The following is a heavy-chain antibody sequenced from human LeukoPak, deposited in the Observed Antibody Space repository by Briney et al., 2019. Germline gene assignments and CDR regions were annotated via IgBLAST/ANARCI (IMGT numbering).Heavy chain of an antibody. D-gene: IGHD2-2*01. CDR1: GYTFTGYY. CDR2: INPNSGGT. CDR3: ARAGTSGAYCSSTSCYPGFDP. J-gene: IGHJ5*02. V-gene: IGHV1-2*02. Sequence: ASVKVSCKASGYTFTGYYMHWVRQAPGQGLEWMGWINPNSGGTNYAQKFQGRVTMTRDTSINTAYMELSRLRSDDTAVYYCARAGTSGAYCSSTSCYPGFDPWGQGTLVTVSS.